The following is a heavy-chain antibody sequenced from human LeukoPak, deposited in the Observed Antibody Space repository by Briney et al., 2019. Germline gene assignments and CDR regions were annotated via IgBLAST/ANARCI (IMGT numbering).Heavy chain of an antibody. CDR1: GGSFSGYY. J-gene: IGHJ4*02. CDR3: AREGVTFDY. Sequence: SETLSLTCAVYGGSFSGYYWSWIRQPPGKGLEWIGEINHSGSTNYNPSLKRRVTISVGTSKNQFSLKLSSVTAADTAVYYCAREGVTFDYWGQGTLVTASS. V-gene: IGHV4-34*01. D-gene: IGHD3-10*01. CDR2: INHSGST.